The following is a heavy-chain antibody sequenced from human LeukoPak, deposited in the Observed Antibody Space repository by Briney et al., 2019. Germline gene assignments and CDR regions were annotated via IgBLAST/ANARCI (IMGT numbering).Heavy chain of an antibody. CDR1: GYSFTSYW. CDR3: TNLHCTRTNCPEYYDNNDLGQ. V-gene: IGHV1-69*01. J-gene: IGHJ4*02. Sequence: KISCKGSGYSFTSYWIGWVRQAPGQGLEWMGGIIPIFGTANYAQKFQGRVTITADESTSTAYMELSSLRPDDTALYYCTNLHCTRTNCPEYYDNNDLGQWGQGTLVTVSS. D-gene: IGHD3-16*01. CDR2: IIPIFGTA.